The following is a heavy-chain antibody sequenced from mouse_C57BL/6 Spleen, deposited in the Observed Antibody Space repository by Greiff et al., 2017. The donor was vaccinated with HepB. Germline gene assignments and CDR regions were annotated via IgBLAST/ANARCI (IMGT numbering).Heavy chain of an antibody. Sequence: VKLMESGAELAKPGASVKLSCKASGYTFTSYWMHWVKQRPGQGLEWIGYINPSSGYTKYNQKFKDKATLTADKSSSTAYMQLSSLTYEDSAVYYCATYYDYDEGAMDYWGQGTSVTVSS. CDR3: ATYYDYDEGAMDY. CDR1: GYTFTSYW. CDR2: INPSSGYT. V-gene: IGHV1-7*01. D-gene: IGHD2-4*01. J-gene: IGHJ4*01.